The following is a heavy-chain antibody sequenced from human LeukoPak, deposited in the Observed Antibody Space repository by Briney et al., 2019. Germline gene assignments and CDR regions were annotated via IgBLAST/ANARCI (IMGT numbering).Heavy chain of an antibody. CDR3: ARATDYYGSGSYLPLYYFYGMDV. CDR2: ISYDGSDE. D-gene: IGHD3-10*01. V-gene: IGHV3-30*04. J-gene: IGHJ6*04. Sequence: GGSLRLSCAASGFTFSRHAMHWVRQSPGKGLEWVAIISYDGSDEYIADSVKGRFSISRDNSRNTLDLQMNSLTSEDTALYYCARATDYYGSGSYLPLYYFYGMDVWGKGTAVIVSS. CDR1: GFTFSRHA.